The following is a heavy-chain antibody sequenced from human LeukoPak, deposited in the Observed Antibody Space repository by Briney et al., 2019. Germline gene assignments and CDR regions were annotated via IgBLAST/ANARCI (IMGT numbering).Heavy chain of an antibody. CDR1: GGTFSSYA. CDR3: ATDVTGTAPYDF. Sequence: ASVKVSCKASGGTFSSYAISWVRQAPGQGLEWMGGIIPIFGTANYAQNFQGRVTITTDESTSTAYMELSSLRSKDTAVYYCATDVTGTAPYDFWGQGTLVTVS. J-gene: IGHJ4*02. D-gene: IGHD1-1*01. CDR2: IIPIFGTA. V-gene: IGHV1-69*05.